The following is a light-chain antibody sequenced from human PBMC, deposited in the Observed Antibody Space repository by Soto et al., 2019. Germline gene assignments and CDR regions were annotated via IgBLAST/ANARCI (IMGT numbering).Light chain of an antibody. CDR1: PSFCSS. CDR3: QQYDNYWT. J-gene: IGKJ1*01. CDR2: KAS. V-gene: IGKV1-5*03. Sequence: DIPITQSSSNLFAFVGDRVPITCRARPSFCSSLARYQQKPGKAPQLLIYKASSLESGVPSRFSGSGSGTQFTLTINSLQPDDFATYFCQQYDNYWTFGQGTKVEIK.